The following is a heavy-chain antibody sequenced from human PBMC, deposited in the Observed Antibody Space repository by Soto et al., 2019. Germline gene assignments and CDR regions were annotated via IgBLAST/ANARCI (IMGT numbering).Heavy chain of an antibody. V-gene: IGHV4-31*03. CDR2: IYYSGST. J-gene: IGHJ2*01. Sequence: PSETLCLTCTVSGGSISSGGYYWSWIRQHPGKGLEWIGYIYYSGSTYYNPSLKSRVTISVDTSKNQFSLKLSSVTAADTAVYYCARDTLASYSSSWYLGPGPRRYWYFDLWGRGTLVTVSS. CDR1: GGSISSGGYY. D-gene: IGHD6-13*01. CDR3: ARDTLASYSSSWYLGPGPRRYWYFDL.